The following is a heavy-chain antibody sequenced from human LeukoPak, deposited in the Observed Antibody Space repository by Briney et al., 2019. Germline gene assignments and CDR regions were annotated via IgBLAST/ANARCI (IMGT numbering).Heavy chain of an antibody. V-gene: IGHV3-23*01. Sequence: GGSLRLSCAASGFTFSNYAMNWVRQAPGKGLEWVSAISGSGDKTYYADCVKGRFTISRHKSKNTLFLQMDSLRAEDTAVYYCATSMGGDYEGVWGQGTLVTVSS. CDR2: ISGSGDKT. D-gene: IGHD4-17*01. CDR1: GFTFSNYA. CDR3: ATSMGGDYEGV. J-gene: IGHJ4*02.